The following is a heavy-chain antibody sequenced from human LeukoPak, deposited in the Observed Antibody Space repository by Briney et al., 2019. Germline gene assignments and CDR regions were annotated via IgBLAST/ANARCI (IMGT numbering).Heavy chain of an antibody. Sequence: SVKVSCKASGGTFSSYAISWVRQAPGQGLEWMGRIIPILGIANYAQKFQGRVTITADKSTSTAYMELSSLRSEDTAVYYCARDQGYYDSSLDYWGQGILVTVSS. D-gene: IGHD3-22*01. CDR1: GGTFSSYA. V-gene: IGHV1-69*04. CDR2: IIPILGIA. CDR3: ARDQGYYDSSLDY. J-gene: IGHJ4*02.